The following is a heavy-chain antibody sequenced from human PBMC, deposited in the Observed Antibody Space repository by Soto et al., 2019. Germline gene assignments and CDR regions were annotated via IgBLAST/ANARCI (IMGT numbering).Heavy chain of an antibody. J-gene: IGHJ4*02. Sequence: GGSLRLSCAASGFTFSSYWMSWVRQAPGKGLEWVANIKQDGSEKYYVDSVKGRFTISRDNAKNSLYLQMNSLRAEDTAVYYCARVGYYGSGSFGGFDYWGQGTLVTVSS. CDR1: GFTFSSYW. CDR3: ARVGYYGSGSFGGFDY. D-gene: IGHD3-10*01. V-gene: IGHV3-7*01. CDR2: IKQDGSEK.